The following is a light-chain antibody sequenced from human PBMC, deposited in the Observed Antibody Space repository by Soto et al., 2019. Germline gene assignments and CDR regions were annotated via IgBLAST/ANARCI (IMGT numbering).Light chain of an antibody. Sequence: QSALTQSASVSGSPGQSITISCTGTSSDVGDNSVSWYQQHPGKAPKLMIYDVSSRPSGVSNRFSASKSGNTASLTISGLQAEDESDYYCSSYTSSSTLVVFGGGTKLTVL. J-gene: IGLJ2*01. CDR2: DVS. V-gene: IGLV2-14*01. CDR3: SSYTSSSTLVV. CDR1: SSDVGDNS.